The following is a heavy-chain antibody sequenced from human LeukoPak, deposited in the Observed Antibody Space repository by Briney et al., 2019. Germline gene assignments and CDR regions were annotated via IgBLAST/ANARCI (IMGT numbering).Heavy chain of an antibody. D-gene: IGHD5-24*01. V-gene: IGHV3-7*04. Sequence: PGESMRLSCAASGFTFSNYWMSWVRQAPGKGLEWVANIKQDGSEKYYVDSVKGRSTISRDNAKNSLYLQMKSLRAEDTAVYYCARGYGYNPFFDYWGQGTLVTVSS. CDR3: ARGYGYNPFFDY. CDR2: IKQDGSEK. J-gene: IGHJ4*02. CDR1: GFTFSNYW.